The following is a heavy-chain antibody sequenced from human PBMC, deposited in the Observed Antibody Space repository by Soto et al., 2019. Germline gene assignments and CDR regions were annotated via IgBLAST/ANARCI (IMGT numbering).Heavy chain of an antibody. V-gene: IGHV1-69*12. J-gene: IGHJ3*01. D-gene: IGHD1-26*01. CDR1: GDTFDTYT. Sequence: QVQLVQSGTEVRKPGSSVNVSCQASGDTFDTYTFSWVRQAPGQGLQWMGEIIPLFRTKNYATRFQGRLSITADDSTRIVYMELNRLTFEDTAVYYCAGGDGGAVAVELWGQGTMIAVTS. CDR3: AGGDGGAVAVEL. CDR2: IIPLFRTK.